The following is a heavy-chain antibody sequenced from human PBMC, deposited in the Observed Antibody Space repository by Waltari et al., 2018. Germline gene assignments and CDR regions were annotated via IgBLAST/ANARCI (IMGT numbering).Heavy chain of an antibody. CDR2: IYYSGST. J-gene: IGHJ6*03. Sequence: QVQLQESGPGLVKPSETLSLTCTVSGGSISSYYWSWIRQPPGKGLEWIGYIYYSGSTNYNPSLKSRVTISVDTSKNQFSLKLSSVTAADTAVYYCARGEGAAGTRGIYYYYYMDVWGKGTTVTISS. D-gene: IGHD6-13*01. CDR3: ARGEGAAGTRGIYYYYYMDV. V-gene: IGHV4-59*01. CDR1: GGSISSYY.